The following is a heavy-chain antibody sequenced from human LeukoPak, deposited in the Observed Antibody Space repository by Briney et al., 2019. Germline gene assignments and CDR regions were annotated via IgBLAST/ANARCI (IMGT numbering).Heavy chain of an antibody. CDR2: ISAYNGNT. CDR3: AQNQRGSMSYFLDS. V-gene: IGHV1-18*01. CDR1: AYTFTSFG. Sequence: ASVKVSCKASAYTFTSFGITWVRQAPGQGLEWMGWISAYNGNTNYAQKFQGRVTMTTDTSTNTAYMEMRSLRFDDTAVYYCAQNQRGSMSYFLDSWGQGTPVTVSS. J-gene: IGHJ5*01. D-gene: IGHD1-26*01.